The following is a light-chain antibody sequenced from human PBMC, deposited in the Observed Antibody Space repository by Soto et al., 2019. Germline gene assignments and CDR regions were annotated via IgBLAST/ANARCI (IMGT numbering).Light chain of an antibody. V-gene: IGKV4-1*01. CDR1: QSVLYSSSNKNF. CDR2: WAS. CDR3: QQYYRIPLT. J-gene: IGKJ4*01. Sequence: DMVMTHSPDSLTVSLGERATINCKSSQSVLYSSSNKNFLTWYQQKPGQPPKLLIYWASTRESGVPDRFSGSGSGTDFSLTISSLQAEDVAVYYCQQYYRIPLTFGGGTKVDIK.